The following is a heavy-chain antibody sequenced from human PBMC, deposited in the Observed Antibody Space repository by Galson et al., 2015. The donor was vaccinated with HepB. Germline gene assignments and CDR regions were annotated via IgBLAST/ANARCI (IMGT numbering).Heavy chain of an antibody. CDR1: GFTFSSYG. J-gene: IGHJ4*02. CDR2: ISYDGSNK. D-gene: IGHD2-2*01. V-gene: IGHV3-30*03. Sequence: SLRLSCAASGFTFSSYGMHWVRQAPGKGLEWVAVISYDGSNKYYADSVKGRFTISRDNSKNTLYLQMNSLRAEDTAVYYCARGPDYTSFGYFDYWGQGTLVTVSS. CDR3: ARGPDYTSFGYFDY.